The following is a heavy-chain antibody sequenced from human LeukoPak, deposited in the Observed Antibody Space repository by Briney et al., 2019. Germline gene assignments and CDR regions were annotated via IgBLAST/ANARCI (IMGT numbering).Heavy chain of an antibody. D-gene: IGHD3-9*01. CDR3: AYDWLFVGAFDI. J-gene: IGHJ3*02. Sequence: SETLSLTCTVSGGSISSSSYSWGWIRQPPGKGLEWIGSIYYSGSTYYNPSLKSRVTISVDTSKNQFSLKLSSVTAADTAVYYCAYDWLFVGAFDIWGQGTMVTASS. CDR2: IYYSGST. CDR1: GGSISSSSYS. V-gene: IGHV4-39*01.